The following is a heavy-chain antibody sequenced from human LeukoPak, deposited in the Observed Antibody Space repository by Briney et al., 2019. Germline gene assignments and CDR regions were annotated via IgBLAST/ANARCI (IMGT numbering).Heavy chain of an antibody. CDR3: TRSPYSSSWTFEY. CDR1: GFXFSGYW. CDR2: VNSDGSRT. V-gene: IGHV3-74*01. D-gene: IGHD6-13*01. J-gene: IGHJ4*02. Sequence: GGSLRLSCAASGFXFSGYWIHWVRQAPVKGLEWVSRVNSDGSRTDYADSVKGRFTISRDNAKDTLFLHMRSLRPEDTAVYYCTRSPYSSSWTFEYWGQGTLVSVPS.